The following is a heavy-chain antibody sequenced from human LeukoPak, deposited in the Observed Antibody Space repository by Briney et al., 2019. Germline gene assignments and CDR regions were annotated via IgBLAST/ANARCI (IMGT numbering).Heavy chain of an antibody. CDR1: GGSISSYY. V-gene: IGHV4-59*01. CDR2: IYYSGST. CDR3: ARENYGSGSCFDY. D-gene: IGHD3-10*01. Sequence: SETLSHTCTVSGGSISSYYWSWIRQPPGKGLEWIGYIYYSGSTNYNPSLKSRVTISIDTSKNQFSLKLSSVTAADTAVYYCARENYGSGSCFDYWGQGTLVTVSS. J-gene: IGHJ4*02.